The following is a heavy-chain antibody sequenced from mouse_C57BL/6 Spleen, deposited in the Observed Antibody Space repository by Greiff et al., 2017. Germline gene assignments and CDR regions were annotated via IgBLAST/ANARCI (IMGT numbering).Heavy chain of an antibody. V-gene: IGHV1-18*01. CDR1: GYTFTDYN. D-gene: IGHD2-5*01. J-gene: IGHJ1*03. CDR3: ARRAYYSNYGWYFDV. Sequence: EVQLQQSGPELVKPGASVKIPCKASGYTFTDYNLDWVKQSHGKSLEWIGDINPNNGGTIYNQKFKGKATLTVDKSSSTAYMELRSLTSEDTAVYYCARRAYYSNYGWYFDVWGTGTTVTVSS. CDR2: INPNNGGT.